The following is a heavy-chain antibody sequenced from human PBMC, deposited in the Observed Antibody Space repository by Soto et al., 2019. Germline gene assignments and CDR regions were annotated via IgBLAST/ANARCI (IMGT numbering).Heavy chain of an antibody. D-gene: IGHD5-18*01. Sequence: PSETLSLTCTVSGGSISSSSYYWGWIRQPPGKGLEWIGSIYYSGSTYYNPSLKSRVTISVDTSKNQFSLKLSSVTAADTAVYYCARRGYSYGPHFDYWGQGTLVTVS. V-gene: IGHV4-39*01. J-gene: IGHJ4*02. CDR1: GGSISSSSYY. CDR3: ARRGYSYGPHFDY. CDR2: IYYSGST.